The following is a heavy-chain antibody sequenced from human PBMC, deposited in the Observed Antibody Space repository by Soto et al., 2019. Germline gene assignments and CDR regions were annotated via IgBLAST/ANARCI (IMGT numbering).Heavy chain of an antibody. Sequence: QVQLQESGPGLVKPSQTLSLTCTVSGGSISSGDYYWSWIRQPPGKGLEWIGYIYYSGSTYYNPSLQSRXXIXVXXSKNQFSLKLSSVTAADTAVYYCARNVDTAMVLDYWGQGTLVTVSS. CDR3: ARNVDTAMVLDY. J-gene: IGHJ4*02. D-gene: IGHD5-18*01. CDR2: IYYSGST. V-gene: IGHV4-30-4*01. CDR1: GGSISSGDYY.